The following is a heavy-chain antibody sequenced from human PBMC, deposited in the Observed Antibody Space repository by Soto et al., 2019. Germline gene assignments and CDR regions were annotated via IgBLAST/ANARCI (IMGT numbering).Heavy chain of an antibody. Sequence: SETLSLTCTVSGGSISSYYWSWIRQPPGKGLEWIGYIYYSGSTNYNPSLKSRVTISVDTSKNQLSLKLSSVTAADTAVYYCARRYGHYFDYWGQGTLVTVSS. CDR3: ARRYGHYFDY. D-gene: IGHD4-17*01. CDR2: IYYSGST. V-gene: IGHV4-59*08. CDR1: GGSISSYY. J-gene: IGHJ4*02.